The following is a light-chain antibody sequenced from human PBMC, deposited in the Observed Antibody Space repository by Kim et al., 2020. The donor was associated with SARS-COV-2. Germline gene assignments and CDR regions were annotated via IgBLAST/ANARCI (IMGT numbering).Light chain of an antibody. V-gene: IGKV3-15*01. CDR2: GAS. CDR3: QQYNNWPDT. CDR1: QSVSSN. J-gene: IGKJ2*01. Sequence: EIVMTQSPATLSVSPGERATLSCRASQSVSSNLAWYQQKPGQAPRLLIYGASTRATGIPARFSGSGSGTEFTLTISSLQSEDFAVYYCQQYNNWPDTFGQGTNLEI.